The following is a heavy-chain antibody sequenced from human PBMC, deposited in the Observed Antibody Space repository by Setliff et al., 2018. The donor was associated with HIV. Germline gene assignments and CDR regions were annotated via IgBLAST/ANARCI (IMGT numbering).Heavy chain of an antibody. V-gene: IGHV1-69*05. CDR3: ARGYYNFWSGYYDSRFPNPIDAFDI. Sequence: SVKVSCKASGGTFSTHAINWVRQAPGQGLEWMGGIIPIFGTTHYAQKFQGRVTITTDESTSTAYMELRSLRSDDTAVYYCARGYYNFWSGYYDSRFPNPIDAFDIWGQGTMVTVSS. D-gene: IGHD3-3*01. J-gene: IGHJ3*02. CDR2: IIPIFGTT. CDR1: GGTFSTHA.